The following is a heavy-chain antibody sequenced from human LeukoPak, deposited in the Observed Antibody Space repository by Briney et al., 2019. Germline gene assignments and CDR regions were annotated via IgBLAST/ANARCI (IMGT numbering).Heavy chain of an antibody. J-gene: IGHJ4*02. D-gene: IGHD6-13*01. Sequence: GGSLRLSCAASGFTFSNYAMSWVRQAPGKGLEWVSAISGSGGSTYYADSVKGRFTISRDNSKNTLHLQMNSLRAEDTAVYYCAKDHQQQLVSFDYWGQGTLVTVSS. V-gene: IGHV3-23*01. CDR1: GFTFSNYA. CDR2: ISGSGGST. CDR3: AKDHQQQLVSFDY.